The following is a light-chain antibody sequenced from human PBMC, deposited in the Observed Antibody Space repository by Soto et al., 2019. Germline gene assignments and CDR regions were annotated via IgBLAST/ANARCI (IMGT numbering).Light chain of an antibody. V-gene: IGLV2-8*01. CDR3: SSYACSNNYV. CDR2: EVS. Sequence: QSVLTQPRSASGSPGQSVTISCTGISSDVGGYNYVSWYQQHPGKAPKLMIYEVSKRPSGVPDRFSGSKSGNTASLTVSGLQAEDEADYYCSSYACSNNYVFGTGTKFTV. CDR1: SSDVGGYNY. J-gene: IGLJ1*01.